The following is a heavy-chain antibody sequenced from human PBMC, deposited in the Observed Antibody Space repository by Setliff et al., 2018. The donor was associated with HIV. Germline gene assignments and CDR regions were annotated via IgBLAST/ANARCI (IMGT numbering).Heavy chain of an antibody. J-gene: IGHJ6*03. CDR3: ARDRYPWNYGKNYMDV. Sequence: SETLSLTCAVYGGSFSGYYWSWIRQPPGKGLEWIGEINHSGSTNYNPSLKSRVTISVDTSKNQFSLKLSSVTAADTAVYYCARDRYPWNYGKNYMDVWGKGTTVTVSS. V-gene: IGHV4-34*01. D-gene: IGHD1-7*01. CDR1: GGSFSGYY. CDR2: INHSGST.